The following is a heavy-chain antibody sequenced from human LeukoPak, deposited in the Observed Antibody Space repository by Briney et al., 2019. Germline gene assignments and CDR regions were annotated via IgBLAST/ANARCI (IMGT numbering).Heavy chain of an antibody. J-gene: IGHJ6*03. CDR3: ASDLVEGSGWYYYYMDV. Sequence: ASVKVSCKASGYTFTGYYMHWVRQAPGQGLEWMGWINPNSGGTNYAQKFQGRVTMTRDTSISTAYMELSRLRSDDTAVYYCASDLVEGSGWYYYYMDVWGKGTTVTVSS. D-gene: IGHD6-19*01. CDR1: GYTFTGYY. V-gene: IGHV1-2*02. CDR2: INPNSGGT.